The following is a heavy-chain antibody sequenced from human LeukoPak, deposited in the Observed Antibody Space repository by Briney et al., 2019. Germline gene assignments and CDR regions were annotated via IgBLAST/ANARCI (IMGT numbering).Heavy chain of an antibody. J-gene: IGHJ4*02. CDR2: SNAYNGNT. V-gene: IGHV1-18*01. Sequence: ASVTVSYKGSGYSFISYAISWVGQAPGQGLEWMGWSNAYNGNTKFAQKFQGRVAMTTDTSTSTAYMELRSLRSDDTAVYFCARDRIAAAVLDHWGQGTLVTVSS. CDR3: ARDRIAAAVLDH. D-gene: IGHD6-13*01. CDR1: GYSFISYA.